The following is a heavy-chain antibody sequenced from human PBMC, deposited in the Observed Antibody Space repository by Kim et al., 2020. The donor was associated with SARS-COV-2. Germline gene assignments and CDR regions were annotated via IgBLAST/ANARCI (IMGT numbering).Heavy chain of an antibody. CDR1: GLTFSSYT. CDR2: ISGTSSLI. CDR3: AKIPTLTAQGDY. J-gene: IGHJ4*02. D-gene: IGHD4-17*01. Sequence: GGSLRLSCAASGLTFSSYTLNWVRQAPGKGLEWVSSISGTSSLIYYADSVQGRFTISRDNTKNSLYLQIDSLRAEDTAVYYCAKIPTLTAQGDYWGQGTLVTVSS. V-gene: IGHV3-21*01.